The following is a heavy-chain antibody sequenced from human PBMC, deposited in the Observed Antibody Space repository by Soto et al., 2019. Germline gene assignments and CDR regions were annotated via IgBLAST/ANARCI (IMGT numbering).Heavy chain of an antibody. Sequence: GGSLRLSCAASGFTFSSYAMSWVRQAPGEGLEWVSAISGSGGSTYYADSVKGRFTISRDNSKNTLYLQMNSLRAEDTAVYYCAKTIPGYSSGWSPSGFDYWGQGTLVTVSS. CDR2: ISGSGGST. V-gene: IGHV3-23*01. J-gene: IGHJ4*02. CDR3: AKTIPGYSSGWSPSGFDY. CDR1: GFTFSSYA. D-gene: IGHD6-19*01.